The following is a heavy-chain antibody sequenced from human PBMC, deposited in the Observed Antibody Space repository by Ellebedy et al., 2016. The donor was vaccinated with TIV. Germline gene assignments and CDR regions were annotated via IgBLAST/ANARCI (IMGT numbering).Heavy chain of an antibody. Sequence: MPSETLSLTCAVYGGSFSGYYWSWIRQPPGKGLEWIGYFSYSGNAYYNPSLKSRVTISVDTSQTHFSLELSSVTAADTAVYYCATGGVYTYFFDYWGQGTLVTVSS. CDR3: ATGGVYTYFFDY. D-gene: IGHD6-13*01. CDR2: FSYSGNA. J-gene: IGHJ4*02. CDR1: GGSFSGYY. V-gene: IGHV4-59*06.